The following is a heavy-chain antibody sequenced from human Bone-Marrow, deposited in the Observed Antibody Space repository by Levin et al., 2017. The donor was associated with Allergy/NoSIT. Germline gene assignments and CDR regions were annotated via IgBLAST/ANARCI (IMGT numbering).Heavy chain of an antibody. CDR2: IIPIFGSK. CDR3: ARDREESTLGGGAWAVFDF. J-gene: IGHJ4*02. D-gene: IGHD3-16*01. CDR1: GGTFNNFA. V-gene: IGHV1-69*06. Sequence: ASVKVSCKTSGGTFNNFAINWVRQAPGQGLEWVGGIIPIFGSKNYAQKFQGRLSVTADKSTSTVYMELRSLRSEDTAVYYCARDREESTLGGGAWAVFDFWGQGTLVTVSS.